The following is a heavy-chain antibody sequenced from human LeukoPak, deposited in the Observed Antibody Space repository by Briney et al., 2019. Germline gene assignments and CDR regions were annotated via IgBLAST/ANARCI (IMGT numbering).Heavy chain of an antibody. J-gene: IGHJ2*01. CDR2: ISYDGSNK. V-gene: IGHV3-30-3*01. D-gene: IGHD2-15*01. Sequence: GGSLRLSCAASGFTFSRYAMDWVRQAPGKGLEWVAVISYDGSNKDYADSVKGRFTISRDNSKNTVYLQMNSLRAEDTAVYYCARDYFSRAAVLGYFDLWGRGTLVTVSS. CDR3: ARDYFSRAAVLGYFDL. CDR1: GFTFSRYA.